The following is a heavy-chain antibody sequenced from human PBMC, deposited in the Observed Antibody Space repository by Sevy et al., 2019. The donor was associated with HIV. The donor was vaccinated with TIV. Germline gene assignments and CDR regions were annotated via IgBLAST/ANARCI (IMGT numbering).Heavy chain of an antibody. Sequence: GGSLRLSCAASGFTFRNYVMNWVRQPPGKGLEWVSVISDGGGTTYYADSVKGRFTISRDVSKSTLYLQMNSLRVEDPAVYFCAKRVAGALAALDIWGQGTMVTVSS. J-gene: IGHJ3*02. D-gene: IGHD3-10*01. V-gene: IGHV3-23*01. CDR2: ISDGGGTT. CDR1: GFTFRNYV. CDR3: AKRVAGALAALDI.